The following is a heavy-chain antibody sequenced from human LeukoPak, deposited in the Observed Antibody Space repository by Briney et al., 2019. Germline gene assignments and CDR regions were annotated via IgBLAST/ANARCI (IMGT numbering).Heavy chain of an antibody. CDR3: AREYQLLHPSSGYYYGMDV. CDR2: INWNGGST. Sequence: RAGGSLRLSCAASGFTFDDYGMSWVRQAPGKGLEWVSGINWNGGSTGYADSVKGRFTISRDNAKNSLYLQMNSLGAEDTALYHCAREYQLLHPSSGYYYGMDVWGQGTTVTVSS. D-gene: IGHD2-2*01. V-gene: IGHV3-20*01. CDR1: GFTFDDYG. J-gene: IGHJ6*02.